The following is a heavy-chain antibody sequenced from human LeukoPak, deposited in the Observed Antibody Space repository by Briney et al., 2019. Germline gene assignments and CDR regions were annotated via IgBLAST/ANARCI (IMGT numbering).Heavy chain of an antibody. CDR3: ARAGSAYGNYVGDY. CDR2: AYYSGNT. D-gene: IGHD4-11*01. V-gene: IGHV4-59*01. J-gene: IGHJ4*02. CDR1: GGSISPYY. Sequence: SETLSLTCTVSGGSISPYYWSWIRQPPGKGLEWIGYAYYSGNTNYNPSLKSRVTISVDTSKNQFSLKLSSVTTADTAVYYCARAGSAYGNYVGDYWGQGTLVTVSS.